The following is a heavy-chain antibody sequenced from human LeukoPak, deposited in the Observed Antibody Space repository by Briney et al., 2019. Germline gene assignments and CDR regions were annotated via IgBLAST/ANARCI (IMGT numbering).Heavy chain of an antibody. CDR3: ATILY. V-gene: IGHV3-15*05. Sequence: GGSLRLSCAVSGFILSDAWMSWVRQAPGKGLEWVARIKSSAYGGTTDYAAPVKGRFTISRDDSKNMLYLQMNNLKAEDAAVYYCATILYWGQGTLVTVSS. CDR1: GFILSDAW. J-gene: IGHJ4*02. D-gene: IGHD2/OR15-2a*01. CDR2: IKSSAYGGTT.